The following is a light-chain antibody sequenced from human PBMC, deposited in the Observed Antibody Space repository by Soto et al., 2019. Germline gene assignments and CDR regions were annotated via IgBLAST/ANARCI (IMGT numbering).Light chain of an antibody. V-gene: IGLV1-40*01. CDR2: GNS. CDR3: QSYDSTLSARYV. J-gene: IGLJ1*01. Sequence: QSVLTQPPSVSGAPGHRVTISCTGSSSNIGANYDVHWYQQRPGTAPKLLIFGNSNRPSGVPDRFSGSKSGTSASLAITGLQAEDEGDYYCQSYDSTLSARYVFGTGTKVTVL. CDR1: SSNIGANYD.